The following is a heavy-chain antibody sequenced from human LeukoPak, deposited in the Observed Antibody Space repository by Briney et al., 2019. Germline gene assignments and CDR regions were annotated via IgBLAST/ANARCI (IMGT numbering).Heavy chain of an antibody. CDR3: ARAGGVKTAALDLDY. J-gene: IGHJ4*02. D-gene: IGHD6-25*01. Sequence: TSETLSLTCTVSGGSISDYSWSWIRQPPGKGLEWIGNIYYSGSANHNPSLKSRVTISRDTSKNQFSLKLTSVTTADTAVYYCARAGGVKTAALDLDYWGQGTLVTVSS. CDR2: IYYSGSA. V-gene: IGHV4-59*01. CDR1: GGSISDYS.